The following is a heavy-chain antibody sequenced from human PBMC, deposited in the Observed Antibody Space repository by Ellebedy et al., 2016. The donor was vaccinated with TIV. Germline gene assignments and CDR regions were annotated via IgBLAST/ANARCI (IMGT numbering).Heavy chain of an antibody. D-gene: IGHD3-10*01. CDR3: ARLDAIIDVKSLDY. Sequence: GGSLRLSCAASGFTFTNYWMSWVRQTPGKGLEWIAVIWYDGTKKFYAESVKGRFTISRDNSKNTLYLQMNSLRAEDTAVYYCARLDAIIDVKSLDYWGQGTLVTVSS. J-gene: IGHJ4*02. CDR1: GFTFTNYW. V-gene: IGHV3-33*08. CDR2: IWYDGTKK.